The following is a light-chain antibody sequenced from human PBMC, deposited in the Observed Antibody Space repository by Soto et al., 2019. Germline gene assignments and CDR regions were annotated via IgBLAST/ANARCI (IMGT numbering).Light chain of an antibody. CDR3: QQYNSWPLT. J-gene: IGLJ2*01. V-gene: IGLV2-14*01. CDR2: EVS. Sequence: QSVLTQPASVSGSPGQSITISCTGTSSDVGGYNYVSWYQQHPGKAPKLMIYEVSNRPSGVSNRFSGSKSGTEFTLTISSLQSEDFAVYYCQQYNSWPLTFGGGTK. CDR1: SSDVGGYNY.